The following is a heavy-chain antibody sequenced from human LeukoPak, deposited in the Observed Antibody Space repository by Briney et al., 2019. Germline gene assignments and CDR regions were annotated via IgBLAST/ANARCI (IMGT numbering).Heavy chain of an antibody. CDR3: ARGYGPFDP. D-gene: IGHD5-12*01. J-gene: IGHJ5*02. CDR2: IYYTGST. CDR1: GGSITSSGHY. V-gene: IGHV4-31*03. Sequence: SETLSLTRTVSGGSITSSGHYWSWIRQLPGKGLEWIGYIYYTGSTYYNPSLKSRLTISVDTSKNQFSLKLISVTAADTAVYYCARGYGPFDPWGQGTLVTVSS.